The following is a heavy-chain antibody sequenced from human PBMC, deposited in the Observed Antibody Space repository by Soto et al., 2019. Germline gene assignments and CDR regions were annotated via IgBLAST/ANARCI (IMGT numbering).Heavy chain of an antibody. V-gene: IGHV3-23*01. J-gene: IGHJ4*02. Sequence: PGGSLRLSCAASGFTVSSNYMSWVRQAPGKGLEWVSVISGSADKTYYADSLKGRFTTSRDNSKNTVSLQMNNLRAEDTAVYYCAKILHAWHSAPDSWGQGTLVTVSS. CDR1: GFTVSSNY. CDR3: AKILHAWHSAPDS. D-gene: IGHD2-2*01. CDR2: ISGSADKT.